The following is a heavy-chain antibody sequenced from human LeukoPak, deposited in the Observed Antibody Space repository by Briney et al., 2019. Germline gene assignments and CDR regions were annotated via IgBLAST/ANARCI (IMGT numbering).Heavy chain of an antibody. V-gene: IGHV1-2*02. CDR2: INPNSGGT. J-gene: IGHJ4*02. Sequence: ASVKVSCEASGYTFTGYYMHWVRQAPGQGLEWMGWINPNSGGTSYAQKFQGRVTMTRDTSISTAYMELSRLRSDDTAVYYCVGVVSSNWGQGTLVTVSS. CDR1: GYTFTGYY. CDR3: VGVVSSN. D-gene: IGHD3-10*01.